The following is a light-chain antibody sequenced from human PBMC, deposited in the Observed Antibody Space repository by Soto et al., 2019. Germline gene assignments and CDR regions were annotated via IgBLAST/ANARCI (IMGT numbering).Light chain of an antibody. Sequence: AIQMTQSPSSLSASVGDRVTITCRARPGVSNDVGLYQQKPGKAPRLLIYAASTLQSGVPSRFSGSQSATDFTLTISSLQPEDFATYYCLQDFAYPLTFGGGTKVEIK. CDR1: PGVSND. J-gene: IGKJ4*01. CDR3: LQDFAYPLT. V-gene: IGKV1-6*01. CDR2: AAS.